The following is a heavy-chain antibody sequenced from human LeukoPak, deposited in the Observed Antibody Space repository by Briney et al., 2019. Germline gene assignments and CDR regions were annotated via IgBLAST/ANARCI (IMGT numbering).Heavy chain of an antibody. D-gene: IGHD2-2*01. Sequence: GRSLRLSCAASGFTFSSYAMHWVRQAPGKGLEWEAVISYDGSNKYYADSVKGRFTISRDNSKNTLYLQMNSPRAEDTAVYYCAREGCSSTSCYAWFDYWGQGTLVTVSS. CDR1: GFTFSSYA. V-gene: IGHV3-30*04. CDR3: AREGCSSTSCYAWFDY. J-gene: IGHJ4*02. CDR2: ISYDGSNK.